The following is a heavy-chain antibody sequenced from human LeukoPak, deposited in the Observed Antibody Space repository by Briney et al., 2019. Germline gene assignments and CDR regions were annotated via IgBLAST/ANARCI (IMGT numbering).Heavy chain of an antibody. D-gene: IGHD1-26*01. Sequence: GESLKISCKASGYIFSRYWIAWVRQVPGKGLEWMGIVYPGDSDTRYSPSFRGQVTISAGTSISTTYLQWSSLKASDTAIYYCARHRGGYGNFEDWFDPWGQGTLVTVSS. CDR2: VYPGDSDT. V-gene: IGHV5-51*01. CDR3: ARHRGGYGNFEDWFDP. J-gene: IGHJ5*02. CDR1: GYIFSRYW.